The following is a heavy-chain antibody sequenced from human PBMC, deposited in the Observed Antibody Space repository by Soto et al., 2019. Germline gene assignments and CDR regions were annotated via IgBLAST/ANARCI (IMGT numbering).Heavy chain of an antibody. CDR1: GFTFSSYA. J-gene: IGHJ4*02. CDR2: ISCSGGST. V-gene: IGHV3-23*01. CDR3: AKDYYYDRSGYPLDY. D-gene: IGHD3-22*01. Sequence: EVQLLESGGGLVQPGGSLRLSCAASGFTFSSYAMSWVRQAPGKGLEWFSAISCSGGSTYYADSVKGRFTISRDNSKNTLYLQMNSLRAEDTAVYYCAKDYYYDRSGYPLDYWGQGTLVPVSS.